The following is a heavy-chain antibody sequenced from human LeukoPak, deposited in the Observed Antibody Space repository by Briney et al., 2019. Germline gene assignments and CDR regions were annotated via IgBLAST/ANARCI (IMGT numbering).Heavy chain of an antibody. CDR2: MYYSGTT. CDR1: GSSMNLYS. Sequence: SEALSLTCSVSGSSMNLYSWNWIRQSPGKGLEWIAYMYYSGTTNYNPSLENRAAISLDLSRHQFSLRLNSVTAADTAVYFCARAGIDIETAGTIHNWFDPWGQGTTVTVSS. V-gene: IGHV4-59*12. J-gene: IGHJ5*01. D-gene: IGHD6-13*01. CDR3: ARAGIDIETAGTIHNWFDP.